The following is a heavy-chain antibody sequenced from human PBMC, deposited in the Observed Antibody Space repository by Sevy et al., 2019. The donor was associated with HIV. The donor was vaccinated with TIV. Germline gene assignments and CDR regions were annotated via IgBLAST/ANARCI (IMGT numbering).Heavy chain of an antibody. CDR3: ARAGNSGTYQGYFDS. CDR2: IYNTGFT. J-gene: IGHJ4*02. CDR1: GGSISNYY. V-gene: IGHV4-59*01. D-gene: IGHD1-26*01. Sequence: SETLSLTCIVSGGSISNYYWNWIRQPPGKEVEWVGLIYNTGFTNYNPALKGRVTISVDTSKNQFSLRLSSLTAADTAVYFCARAGNSGTYQGYFDSWGQGTQVTVSS.